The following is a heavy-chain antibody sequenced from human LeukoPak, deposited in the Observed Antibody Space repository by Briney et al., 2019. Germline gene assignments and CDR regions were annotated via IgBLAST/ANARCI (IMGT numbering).Heavy chain of an antibody. CDR2: IRYDGSNN. J-gene: IGHJ4*02. Sequence: PGGSLRLSCAASGFTFSSYGMHWVRQAPGKGLEWVTFIRYDGSNNYYSDSVKGRFTISRDNSKNTLYLQMNSLRAEDTAVYYCAKDPGRGFDYWGRGTLVTVSS. V-gene: IGHV3-30*02. D-gene: IGHD3-10*01. CDR3: AKDPGRGFDY. CDR1: GFTFSSYG.